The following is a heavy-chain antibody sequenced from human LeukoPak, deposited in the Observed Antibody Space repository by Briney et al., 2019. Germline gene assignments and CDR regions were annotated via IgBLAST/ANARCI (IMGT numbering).Heavy chain of an antibody. V-gene: IGHV3-7*01. Sequence: GGSLRLSCAASGFTFSSYWMSWVRQAPGKGLEWVANIKQDGSEKYYVDSVKGRFTISRDNAKNSLYLQMNSLRAEDTAVYYCAREGSSGYTNWFDPRGEGTLVTVSS. D-gene: IGHD3-22*01. J-gene: IGHJ5*02. CDR2: IKQDGSEK. CDR1: GFTFSSYW. CDR3: AREGSSGYTNWFDP.